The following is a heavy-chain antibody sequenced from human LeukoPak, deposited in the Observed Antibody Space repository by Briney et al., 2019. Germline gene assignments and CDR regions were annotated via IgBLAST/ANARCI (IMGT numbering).Heavy chain of an antibody. CDR1: GFTFSSYG. Sequence: GRSLRLSCAASGFTFSSYGMHWVRQAPGKGLEWVAVISYDGSNKYYADSVKGRFTISRDNSKNTLYLQMNSLRAEDTAVYYCAKEGLGGYNPLYYYYYGMGVWGQGTTVTVSS. D-gene: IGHD5-24*01. CDR2: ISYDGSNK. CDR3: AKEGLGGYNPLYYYYYGMGV. V-gene: IGHV3-30*18. J-gene: IGHJ6*02.